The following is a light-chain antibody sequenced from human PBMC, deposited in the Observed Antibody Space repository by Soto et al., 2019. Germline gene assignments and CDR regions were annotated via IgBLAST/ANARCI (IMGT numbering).Light chain of an antibody. CDR3: KSYVGSTSNVV. CDR2: EVN. Sequence: QSALTQPPSASGSPGQAVTISCTGTGSDVGGNNYVSWCQQHPDKAPKLMIYEVNKRPSGVPDRFSGSKSGNTASLTVSGLQADDEADYYCKSYVGSTSNVVFGGGSKVTVL. J-gene: IGLJ2*01. CDR1: GSDVGGNNY. V-gene: IGLV2-8*01.